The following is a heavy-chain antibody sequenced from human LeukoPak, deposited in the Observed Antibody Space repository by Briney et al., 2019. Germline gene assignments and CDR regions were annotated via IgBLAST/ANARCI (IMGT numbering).Heavy chain of an antibody. CDR2: IYYSGST. V-gene: IGHV4-59*12. CDR3: ARRNSGSSRGAFDI. J-gene: IGHJ3*02. CDR1: GGSISSYY. D-gene: IGHD2-15*01. Sequence: SETLSLTCTVSGGSISSYYWSWIRQPPGKGLEWIGYIYYSGSTNYNPSLKSRVTISVDKSKNQFSLKLSSVTAADTAVYYCARRNSGSSRGAFDIWGQGTMVTVSS.